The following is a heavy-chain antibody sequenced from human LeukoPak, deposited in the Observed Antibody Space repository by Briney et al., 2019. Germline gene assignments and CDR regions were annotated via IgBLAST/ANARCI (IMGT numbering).Heavy chain of an antibody. CDR1: GDSVSSNSTS. D-gene: IGHD4/OR15-4a*01. V-gene: IGHV6-1*01. J-gene: IGHJ3*02. CDR3: ERKRLSADSFDI. Sequence: QTLSLTCAISGDSVSSNSTSWNWIRQSPSRGLEWLGRTYYRSKWYNDYTVSVKSRITFNPDTSKNQFSLHLNSVTPEDTSVYYCERKRLSADSFDIWGEGTLVTVSS. CDR2: TYYRSKWYN.